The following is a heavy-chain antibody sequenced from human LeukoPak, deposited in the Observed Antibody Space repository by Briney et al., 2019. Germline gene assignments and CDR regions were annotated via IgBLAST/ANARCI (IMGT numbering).Heavy chain of an antibody. D-gene: IGHD3-10*01. CDR3: TTGCLYGSGSKKHDTVDY. V-gene: IGHV3-15*01. CDR1: GFTFSNAW. J-gene: IGHJ4*02. Sequence: GGSLRLSCAASGFTFSNAWMSWVRQAPGKGLEWVGRIKSKTDGGTTDYAAPVKGRFTISRDDSKNTLYLQMNSLKTEDTAVYYCTTGCLYGSGSKKHDTVDYGAQGTLATVS. CDR2: IKSKTDGGTT.